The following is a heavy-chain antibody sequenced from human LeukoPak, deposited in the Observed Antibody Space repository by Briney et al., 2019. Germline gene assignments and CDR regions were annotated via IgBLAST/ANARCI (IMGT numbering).Heavy chain of an antibody. CDR3: ARQRSSGSIINP. D-gene: IGHD6-19*01. CDR2: IYYSRST. CDR1: GGSISSYY. V-gene: IGHV4-59*08. Sequence: SETLSLTCTVSGGSISSYYWSWLREPPGKGLECIGYIYYSRSTNYNPSLKSRVTISLDTSKNQFSLKLSSVTAPDTAVYYCARQRSSGSIINPWGQGTLVTVSS. J-gene: IGHJ5*02.